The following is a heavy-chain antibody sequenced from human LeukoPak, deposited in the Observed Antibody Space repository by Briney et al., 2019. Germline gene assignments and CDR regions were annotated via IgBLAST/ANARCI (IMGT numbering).Heavy chain of an antibody. Sequence: SETLSLTCAVYGGSFSGYYWSWIRQPPGKGLEWIGEINHSGRTNYNPSLKSRVTISVDTSKNQFSLKLSSVTAADTAVYYCAGGNGTHFDYWGQGTLVTVSS. D-gene: IGHD1-14*01. CDR2: INHSGRT. V-gene: IGHV4-34*01. CDR3: AGGNGTHFDY. J-gene: IGHJ4*02. CDR1: GGSFSGYY.